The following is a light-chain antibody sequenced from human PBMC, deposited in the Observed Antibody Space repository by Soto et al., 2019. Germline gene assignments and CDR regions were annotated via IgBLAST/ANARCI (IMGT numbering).Light chain of an antibody. CDR3: QQSKDWPRT. CDR1: QSISSN. J-gene: IGKJ2*01. Sequence: EIVITQSPATLSVSPGERATLSCRASQSISSNLACYQQKPCQAPRLLIYGASTRATGIPARFSGSGSGTECTLTLSSLQSEYFAVYYCQQSKDWPRTFGQGTRLELK. V-gene: IGKV3-15*01. CDR2: GAS.